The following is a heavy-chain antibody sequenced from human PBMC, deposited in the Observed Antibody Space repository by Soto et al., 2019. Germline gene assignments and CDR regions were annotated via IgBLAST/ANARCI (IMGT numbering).Heavy chain of an antibody. D-gene: IGHD5-18*01. J-gene: IGHJ4*02. CDR2: IITAFGTT. CDR3: TRSYGYTFGGSLDN. CDR1: GDTFNSYV. V-gene: IGHV1-69*01. Sequence: QVQLVQSGPEVKKPGSSVKVSCKASGDTFNSYVITGVRQAPGQGLEWLGGIITAFGTTSYAQNFQDRLTITVDEAATTDHMELSSLTSDDTAMYYCTRSYGYTFGGSLDNWGQGTLVTVSS.